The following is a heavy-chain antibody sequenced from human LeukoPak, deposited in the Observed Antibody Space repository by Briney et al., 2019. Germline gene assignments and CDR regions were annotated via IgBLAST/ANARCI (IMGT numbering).Heavy chain of an antibody. V-gene: IGHV4-39*01. CDR2: IYYSGST. CDR3: ARFFPDVDDYGDYDPPPYYGMDV. CDR1: GGSISSSSYY. D-gene: IGHD4-17*01. J-gene: IGHJ6*02. Sequence: PSETLSLTCSVSGGSISSSSYYWGWIRQPPGKGLEWIGSIYYSGSTYYNPSLKSRVTISVDTSKNQFSLKVSSVTAADTAVYYCARFFPDVDDYGDYDPPPYYGMDVWGQGTTVTVSS.